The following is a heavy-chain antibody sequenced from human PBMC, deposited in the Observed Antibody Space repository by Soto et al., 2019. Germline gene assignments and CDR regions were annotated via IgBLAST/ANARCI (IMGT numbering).Heavy chain of an antibody. CDR1: GYTFTSYG. CDR3: ARGDLPRSGYDRNDY. D-gene: IGHD5-12*01. V-gene: IGHV1-18*01. CDR2: ISAYNGNT. J-gene: IGHJ4*02. Sequence: ASVKVSCKASGYTFTSYGISWVRQAPGQGLEWMGWISAYNGNTNYAQKLQGRVTMTTDTSTSTAYMELRSLRSDDTAVYYCARGDLPRSGYDRNDYWGQGTLVTVSS.